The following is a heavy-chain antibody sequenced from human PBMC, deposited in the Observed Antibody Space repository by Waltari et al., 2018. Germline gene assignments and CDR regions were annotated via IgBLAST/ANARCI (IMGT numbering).Heavy chain of an antibody. CDR3: AKVSVTLTSTGALDH. CDR1: GFTFSLYA. D-gene: IGHD4-17*01. V-gene: IGHV3-23*01. Sequence: EVQLLESGGGLAQPGGSLRLSCAASGFTFSLYAVTWVRQAPGKGLEWVSTISGSGRSPYYADSVQGRFTVSRDNSENTVFLHMKRLRDEDTAVYYCAKVSVTLTSTGALDHWGQGALVTVS. J-gene: IGHJ4*02. CDR2: ISGSGRSP.